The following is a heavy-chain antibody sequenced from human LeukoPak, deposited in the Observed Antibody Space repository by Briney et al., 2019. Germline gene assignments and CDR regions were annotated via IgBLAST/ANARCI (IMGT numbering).Heavy chain of an antibody. D-gene: IGHD2-21*01. CDR2: IYYSGST. J-gene: IGHJ4*02. CDR1: GGSISSYY. CDR3: AREYCGGTICSFDY. Sequence: SETLSLTCTVSGGSISSYYWSWIRQPPGKGLEWIGYIYYSGSTNYNPSLKSRVTISVDTSKNQFSLKLSSVTAADTAVYYCAREYCGGTICSFDYGGRETLVTVPS. V-gene: IGHV4-59*01.